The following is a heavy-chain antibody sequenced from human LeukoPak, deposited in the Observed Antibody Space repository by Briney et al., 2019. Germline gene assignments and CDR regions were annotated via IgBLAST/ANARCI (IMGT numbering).Heavy chain of an antibody. J-gene: IGHJ6*03. V-gene: IGHV4-30-4*08. CDR1: GGSISSGDYY. D-gene: IGHD2-2*02. CDR2: IYYSGST. Sequence: SQTLSLTCTVSGGSISSGDYYWRWIRQPPGKGLEWIGYIYYSGSTYCNPSLKSRVTISVDTSKNQFSLKLSSVTAADTAVYYCARGRSSSYHYYYYYYMDVWGKGTTVTVSS. CDR3: ARGRSSSYHYYYYYYMDV.